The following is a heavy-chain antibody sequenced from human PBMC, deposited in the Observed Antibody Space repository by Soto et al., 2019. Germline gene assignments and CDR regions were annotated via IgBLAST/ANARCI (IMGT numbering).Heavy chain of an antibody. CDR3: TRGGDPYKTGH. CDR1: GGSISSYY. J-gene: IGHJ4*02. D-gene: IGHD2-21*01. CDR2: IYYSGST. Sequence: LSLTCTVSGGSISSYYWSWIRQPPGKGLEWIGYIYYSGSTNYNPSLKSRVTISVDTSKNQFSLKLSSVTAADTAIYYCTRGGDPYKTGHWGQGTLVTVSS. V-gene: IGHV4-59*01.